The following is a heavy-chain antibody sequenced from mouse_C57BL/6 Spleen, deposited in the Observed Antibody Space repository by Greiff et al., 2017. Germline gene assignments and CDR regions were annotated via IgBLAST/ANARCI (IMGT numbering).Heavy chain of an antibody. J-gene: IGHJ4*01. CDR2: INPSSGYT. CDR1: GYTFTSYW. V-gene: IGHV1-7*01. D-gene: IGHD3-3*01. CDR3: ARERDPYAMDY. Sequence: QVHVKQSGAELAKPGASVKLSCKASGYTFTSYWMHWVKQRPGRGLEWIGYINPSSGYTKSNQKFKDKATLTAAKSSSTAYMQLSSLTYEDSAVYYCARERDPYAMDYWGQGTSVTVSS.